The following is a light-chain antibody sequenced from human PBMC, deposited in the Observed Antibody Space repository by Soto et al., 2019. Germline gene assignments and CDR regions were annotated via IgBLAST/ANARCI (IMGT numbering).Light chain of an antibody. CDR3: SSYTSRSTYV. V-gene: IGLV2-14*01. CDR2: EVS. J-gene: IGLJ1*01. Sequence: QSALTQPASVSGSPGQSITISCTGTSSDVGGNKYVSWYQQHPGEAPKLMIYEVSNRPSGVSNRFSGSKSGNTASLTISGLQAEDEADYYCSSYTSRSTYVFGTGTKVTVL. CDR1: SSDVGGNKY.